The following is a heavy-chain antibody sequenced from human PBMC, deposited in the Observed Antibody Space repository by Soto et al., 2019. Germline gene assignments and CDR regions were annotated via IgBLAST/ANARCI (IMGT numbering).Heavy chain of an antibody. CDR3: TSNRAKFDT. Sequence: PGGSLRLSCVASGLTFTTYWMTWVRQAPGKGLEWVANIKQDGSEKYYVDSVKGRFTISRDDAENSLYLQMNNLRAEDTAVYYCTSNRAKFDTWGQGTPVTVSS. V-gene: IGHV3-7*01. CDR2: IKQDGSEK. J-gene: IGHJ5*02. CDR1: GLTFTTYW. D-gene: IGHD1-26*01.